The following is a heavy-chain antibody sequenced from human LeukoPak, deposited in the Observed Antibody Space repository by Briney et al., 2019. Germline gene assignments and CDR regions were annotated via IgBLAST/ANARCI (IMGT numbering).Heavy chain of an antibody. D-gene: IGHD6-19*01. J-gene: IGHJ3*02. Sequence: SVKVSCKASGGTFSSYAISWVQQAPGQGLEWMGGIIPIFGTANYAQKFQGRVTITADESTSTAYMELSSLRSEDTAVYYCARDRGSGSSDAFDIWGQGTMVTVSS. CDR1: GGTFSSYA. V-gene: IGHV1-69*13. CDR2: IIPIFGTA. CDR3: ARDRGSGSSDAFDI.